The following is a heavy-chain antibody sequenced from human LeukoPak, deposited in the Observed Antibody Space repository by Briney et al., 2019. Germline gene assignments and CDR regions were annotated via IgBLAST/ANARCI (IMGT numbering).Heavy chain of an antibody. J-gene: IGHJ4*02. CDR3: ARGFVAAAGTLGY. CDR2: IIPIFGTA. CDR1: GGTFSSYA. Sequence: SVKVSCKASGGTFSSYAISWVRQAPGQGLEWMGGIIPIFGTANYAQKFQGRVTITADESTSTAYMELSSLRSEDTAVYYCARGFVAAAGTLGYWGQGTLVTVSS. D-gene: IGHD6-13*01. V-gene: IGHV1-69*13.